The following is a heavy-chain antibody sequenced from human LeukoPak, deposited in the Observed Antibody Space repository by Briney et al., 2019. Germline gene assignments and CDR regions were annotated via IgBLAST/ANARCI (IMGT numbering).Heavy chain of an antibody. CDR1: GFTFSGFA. CDR3: TTDPRLVRGVNDY. J-gene: IGHJ4*02. Sequence: GVSLRLSCSASGFTFSGFAMSWVRQAPGKGLEWVGRIKSKTDGGTTDYAAPVKGRFTISRDDSKNTLYLQMNSLKTEDTAVYYCTTDPRLVRGVNDYWGQGTLVTVSS. V-gene: IGHV3-15*01. CDR2: IKSKTDGGTT. D-gene: IGHD3-10*01.